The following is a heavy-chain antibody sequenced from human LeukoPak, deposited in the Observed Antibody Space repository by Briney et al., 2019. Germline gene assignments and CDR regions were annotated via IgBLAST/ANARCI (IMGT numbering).Heavy chain of an antibody. CDR3: ARDDLYDFWSGYSNYYYYGMDV. Sequence: GASVKVSCKASGGTFSSYAISWVRQATGQGLEWMGWMNPNSGNTGYAQKFQGRVTMTRNTSISTAYMELSSLRSEDTAVYYCARDDLYDFWSGYSNYYYYGMDVWGQGTTVTVSS. J-gene: IGHJ6*02. D-gene: IGHD3-3*01. V-gene: IGHV1-8*02. CDR1: GGTFSSYA. CDR2: MNPNSGNT.